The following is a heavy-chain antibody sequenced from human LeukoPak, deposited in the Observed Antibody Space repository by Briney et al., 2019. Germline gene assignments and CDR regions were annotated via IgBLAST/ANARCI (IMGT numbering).Heavy chain of an antibody. Sequence: PSETLSLTCAVYGGSFSGYYWSWIRQPPGKGLEWIGEINHSGSTNYNPSLKSRVTISVDTSKNQFSLKLSSVTAADTAVYYCARGATTTGTTAWQRYYYYYSMDVWGKGTTVTVSS. V-gene: IGHV4-34*01. CDR2: INHSGST. D-gene: IGHD1-7*01. CDR3: ARGATTTGTTAWQRYYYYYSMDV. J-gene: IGHJ6*03. CDR1: GGSFSGYY.